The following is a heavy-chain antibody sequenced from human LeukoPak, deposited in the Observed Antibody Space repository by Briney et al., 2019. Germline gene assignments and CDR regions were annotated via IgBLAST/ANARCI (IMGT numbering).Heavy chain of an antibody. CDR3: ARSLRVRGVPDYMDV. CDR2: IHKNAIT. CDR1: DFTVSSNY. J-gene: IGHJ6*03. V-gene: IGHV3-53*01. Sequence: QTGGTLRLSCAASDFTVSSNYMSCVRHAPAKGLEWVLVIHKNAITSYADTVKGRFTISRDKSKSTLYLQMNNLRVDDTAVYYCARSLRVRGVPDYMDVWGKGTTVTV. D-gene: IGHD3-10*01.